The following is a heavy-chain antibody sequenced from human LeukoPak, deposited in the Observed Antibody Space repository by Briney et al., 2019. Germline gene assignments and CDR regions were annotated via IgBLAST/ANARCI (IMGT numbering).Heavy chain of an antibody. J-gene: IGHJ4*02. CDR3: ARDHSSSYYSYDF. Sequence: GGSLRLSCAASGFIFSSYNMNWVRQAPGKGLEGVSSISGGSSYIYYADSVKGRFTISRDNAKNSLYLQMDSLRADDTAVYYCARDHSSSYYSYDFWGQGALVTVSS. V-gene: IGHV3-21*01. CDR2: ISGGSSYI. CDR1: GFIFSSYN. D-gene: IGHD6-13*01.